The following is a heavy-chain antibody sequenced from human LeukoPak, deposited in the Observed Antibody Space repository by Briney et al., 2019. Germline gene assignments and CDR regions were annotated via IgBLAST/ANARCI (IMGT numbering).Heavy chain of an antibody. CDR2: INTNTGNP. CDR1: GYTFTSYA. CDR3: ALGGRYGGNPYYYYYYMDV. V-gene: IGHV7-4-1*02. Sequence: ASVKVSCKASGYTFTSYAMNWVRQAPGQGLEWMGRINTNTGNPTYAQGFTGRFVFSLDTSVSTAYLQISSLKAEDTAVYYCALGGRYGGNPYYYYYYMDVWGKGTTVTVSS. J-gene: IGHJ6*03. D-gene: IGHD4-23*01.